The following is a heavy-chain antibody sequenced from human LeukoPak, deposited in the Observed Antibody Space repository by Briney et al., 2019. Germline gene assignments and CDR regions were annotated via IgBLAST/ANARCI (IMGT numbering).Heavy chain of an antibody. J-gene: IGHJ6*02. CDR1: GGTFGSYA. CDR3: ARDSTSSGGYYYYGMDV. V-gene: IGHV1-69*13. Sequence: ASVKVSCKASGGTFGSYAISWVRQAPGQGLEWMGGIIPIFGTANYAQKFQGRVTITADESTSTAYMELSSLRSEDTAVYYCARDSTSSGGYYYYGMDVWGQGTTVTVSS. D-gene: IGHD2-2*01. CDR2: IIPIFGTA.